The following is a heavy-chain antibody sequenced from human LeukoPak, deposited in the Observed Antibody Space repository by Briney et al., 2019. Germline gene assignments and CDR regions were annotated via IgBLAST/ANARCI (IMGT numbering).Heavy chain of an antibody. Sequence: ASVKVSCKASGYTFTSYDINWVRQATGQGLEWMGWMNPNSGNTGYAQKFQGRDTMTRNTSISTAYMELSSLRSEDTAVYYCARGPQLPEQQLVMDASIDYWGQGTLVTVSS. CDR3: ARGPQLPEQQLVMDASIDY. CDR2: MNPNSGNT. D-gene: IGHD6-13*01. CDR1: GYTFTSYD. J-gene: IGHJ4*02. V-gene: IGHV1-8*01.